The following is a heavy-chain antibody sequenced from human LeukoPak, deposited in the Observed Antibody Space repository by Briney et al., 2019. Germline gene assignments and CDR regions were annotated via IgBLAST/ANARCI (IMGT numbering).Heavy chain of an antibody. J-gene: IGHJ5*02. CDR1: GFTFSNYW. V-gene: IGHV3-74*01. CDR2: IYTDGSRS. CDR3: ARGGYYSEDWFDP. D-gene: IGHD3-22*01. Sequence: GGSLRLSCAASGFTFSNYWMHWVRQAPGKGLVWVSRIYTDGSRSNYADSVKGRFTISRDNAKNTLYLQMNSLRVDDTAVYYCARGGYYSEDWFDPWGQGTLVTVSS.